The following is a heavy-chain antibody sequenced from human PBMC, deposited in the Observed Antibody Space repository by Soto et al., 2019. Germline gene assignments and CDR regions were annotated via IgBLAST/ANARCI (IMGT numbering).Heavy chain of an antibody. V-gene: IGHV3-72*01. Sequence: GGSLRLSFAASGFTFINYAMRWVRQAPGKGLEWVGRTRTKANSYTTEYAAFVKGRFTISRDDAKNSLYLQMNGLQTDDTAVYYCVRGSSRFKDPYYQYALDVWGQGTTVTVSS. D-gene: IGHD6-13*01. CDR2: TRTKANSYTT. J-gene: IGHJ6*02. CDR1: GFTFINYA. CDR3: VRGSSRFKDPYYQYALDV.